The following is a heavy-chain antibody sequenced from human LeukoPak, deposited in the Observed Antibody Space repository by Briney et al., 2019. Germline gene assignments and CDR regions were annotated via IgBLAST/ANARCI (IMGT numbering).Heavy chain of an antibody. CDR3: ATTVAGYPDDYFDS. Sequence: GGSLRLYCAASEFTCSNYWMSWVRPAPGLGLERVAHTNQDESKNSYVVSMKGRFSVDRDNATNSLYLRMHSVRAKDTSVYDCATTVAGYPDDYFDSWGQGNLVTVS. D-gene: IGHD6-19*01. V-gene: IGHV3-7*01. CDR2: TNQDESKN. CDR1: EFTCSNYW. J-gene: IGHJ4*02.